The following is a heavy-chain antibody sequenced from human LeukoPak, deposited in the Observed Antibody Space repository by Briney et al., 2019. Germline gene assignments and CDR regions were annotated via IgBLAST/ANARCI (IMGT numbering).Heavy chain of an antibody. CDR3: AKGSKRYSYDLFEY. CDR2: IRYDGTNK. D-gene: IGHD5-18*01. J-gene: IGHJ4*02. Sequence: PGGSLRLSCAASGFTFSNYGMHWVRQAPGKGLEWVAFIRYDGTNKYNVDSVKGRFTISRDNSNSTLYLQMNSLRAEDTAVYYCAKGSKRYSYDLFEYWGQGTLVTVSS. V-gene: IGHV3-30*02. CDR1: GFTFSNYG.